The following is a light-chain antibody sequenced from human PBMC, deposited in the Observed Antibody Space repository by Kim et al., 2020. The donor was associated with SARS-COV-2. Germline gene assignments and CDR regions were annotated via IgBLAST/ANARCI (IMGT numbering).Light chain of an antibody. CDR3: AAWDDSLNGVL. Sequence: GHREPSSCSGSSSSMDCMSVKWSQQVPGTAPKRLFYNDNSRPTGVPLRSAGSKSGPSASLAISGLQSEDEADYHCAAWDDSLNGVLFGGGTQLTVL. CDR1: SSSMDCMS. V-gene: IGLV1-44*01. J-gene: IGLJ2*01. CDR2: NDN.